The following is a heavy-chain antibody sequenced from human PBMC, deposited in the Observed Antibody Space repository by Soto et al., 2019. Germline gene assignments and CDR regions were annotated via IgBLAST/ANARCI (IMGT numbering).Heavy chain of an antibody. J-gene: IGHJ5*02. D-gene: IGHD1-1*01. V-gene: IGHV5-51*01. CDR2: IYPGDSDT. CDR3: AREVVQLERRTGWFDP. CDR1: GYSFTSYW. Sequence: PGESLKISCKGSGYSFTSYWIGWVRQMPGKGLEWMGIIYPGDSDTRYSPSFQGQVTISADKSISTAYLQWSSLKASDTAMYYCAREVVQLERRTGWFDPWGQGTLVTVSS.